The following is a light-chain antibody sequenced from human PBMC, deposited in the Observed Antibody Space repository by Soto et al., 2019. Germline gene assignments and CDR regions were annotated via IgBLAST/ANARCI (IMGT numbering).Light chain of an antibody. J-gene: IGLJ2*01. V-gene: IGLV1-36*01. CDR3: AAWDDSLNGPV. Sequence: VVTKPPSVSEAPRQRVTISCSGSSSNIGNNAVNWYQQLPGKAPKLLIYYDDLLPSGVSDRFSGSKSGTSASLAISGLQSEDEADYYCAAWDDSLNGPVFGGGTKVTVL. CDR2: YDD. CDR1: SSNIGNNA.